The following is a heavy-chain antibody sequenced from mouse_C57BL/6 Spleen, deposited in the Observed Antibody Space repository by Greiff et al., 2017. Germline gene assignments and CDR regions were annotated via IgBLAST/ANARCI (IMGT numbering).Heavy chain of an antibody. V-gene: IGHV1-54*01. Sequence: QVQLQQSGAELVRPGTSVKVSCKASGYAFTNDWIEWVKQRPGQGLEWIGVFIPGSGGTNYNEKFKGKATLTADKSSSTAYMQLSCLTSEDSAVYFCARWVYYYVGMGYRGQRTPVTVST. CDR1: GYAFTNDW. D-gene: IGHD1-1*01. J-gene: IGHJ4*01. CDR2: FIPGSGGT. CDR3: ARWVYYYVGMGY.